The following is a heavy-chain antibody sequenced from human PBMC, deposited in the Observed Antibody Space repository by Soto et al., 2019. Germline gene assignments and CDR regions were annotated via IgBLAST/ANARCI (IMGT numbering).Heavy chain of an antibody. CDR1: GFMFSAYA. Sequence: GGSLRLSCAASGFMFSAYAMLWVRQAPGKGLEWVAAISYDGTNKYYADSIKGRFTISRDNSANTLFLQVNSLRREDTAMYYCARGLHSLFDYWGQGTLVTVSS. J-gene: IGHJ4*02. D-gene: IGHD2-21*01. CDR2: ISYDGTNK. V-gene: IGHV3-30*04. CDR3: ARGLHSLFDY.